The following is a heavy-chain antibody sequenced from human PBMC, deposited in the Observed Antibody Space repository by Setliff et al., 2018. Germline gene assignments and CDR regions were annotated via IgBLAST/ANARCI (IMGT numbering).Heavy chain of an antibody. J-gene: IGHJ4*02. D-gene: IGHD3-22*01. CDR1: GDSINPYY. CDR2: IYYSGAT. Sequence: SETLSLTCSVSGDSINPYYWTWIRQPPGKGLEWIGFIYYSGATTYNPSLKSRVTISVDTSKNQFSLNLNSVTAADTAVYYCARYRNYFDSSGQTHYYFDYWGQGTLVTVSS. CDR3: ARYRNYFDSSGQTHYYFDY. V-gene: IGHV4-59*01.